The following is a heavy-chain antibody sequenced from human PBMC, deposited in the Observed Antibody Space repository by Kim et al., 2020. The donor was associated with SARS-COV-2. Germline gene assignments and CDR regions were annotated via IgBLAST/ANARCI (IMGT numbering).Heavy chain of an antibody. V-gene: IGHV4-59*08. J-gene: IGHJ4*02. Sequence: SETLSLTCTVSGGSIGSYYWSWIRQPPGKGLEWIGYIHYSGRTNYNPSLKSRVTMSVDTSKNQFSLKLSSVTAADTAVYYCARHPYDYVWGSYRHQFDYWGQGTLVTVSS. D-gene: IGHD3-16*02. CDR1: GGSIGSYY. CDR3: ARHPYDYVWGSYRHQFDY. CDR2: IHYSGRT.